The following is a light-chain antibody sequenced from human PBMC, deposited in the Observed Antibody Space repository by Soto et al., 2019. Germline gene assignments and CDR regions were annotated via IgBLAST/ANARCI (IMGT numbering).Light chain of an antibody. Sequence: DIQMTQSPSTLSASVGDRVTITCRASQTIINWLAWYQQKPGKAPKLLIYKASTLKGEVPSRFSGSGSNTKFTLTINILQPDDSAYYYCQQYHTYSLTFRQGTKVESK. CDR1: QTIINW. CDR2: KAS. V-gene: IGKV1-5*03. CDR3: QQYHTYSLT. J-gene: IGKJ1*01.